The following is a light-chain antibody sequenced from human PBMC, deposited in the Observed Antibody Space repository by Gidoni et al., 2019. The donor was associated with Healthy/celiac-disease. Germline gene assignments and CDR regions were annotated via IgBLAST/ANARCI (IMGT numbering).Light chain of an antibody. Sequence: VIWTPQSPALLAASTGDRVTISCLMSQGISSYLAWYQQKPGKAPELLIYAASTLQSGVPSRFSGSGSGTAFTLTISCLHSKDFATYYCHQYSSFPWTFGQGTKVEIK. CDR2: AAS. V-gene: IGKV1D-8*01. CDR3: HQYSSFPWT. J-gene: IGKJ1*01. CDR1: QGISSY.